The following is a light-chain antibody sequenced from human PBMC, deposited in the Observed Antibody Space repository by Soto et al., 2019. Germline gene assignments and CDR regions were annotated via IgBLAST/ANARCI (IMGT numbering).Light chain of an antibody. J-gene: IGLJ3*02. V-gene: IGLV2-23*01. CDR3: CSYADSTTVV. CDR1: DRSYNL. CDR2: EDN. Sequence: QSALTQPASVSGSPGQSITISCTGSDRSYNLVSWFQQSPGKAPKLIIYEDNKRPSGVSNRFSGSKSGNTASLTISGLQAEDEADYYCCSYADSTTVVFGGGTKVTVL.